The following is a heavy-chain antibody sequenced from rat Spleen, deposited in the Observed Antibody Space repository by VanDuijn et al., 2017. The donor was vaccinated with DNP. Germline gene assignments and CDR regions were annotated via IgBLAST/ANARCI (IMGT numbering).Heavy chain of an antibody. Sequence: EVQLVESGGGLVQPGRSLKLSCAASGFIFSNYWMTWIRQAPGKGLEWIGQINKDSSTITYIPSLKDKFTISRDNDQNTLYLQMSKLGSEDTAIYYCAKGPNYGGWSDYFDYWGQGVMVTVSS. J-gene: IGHJ2*01. V-gene: IGHV4-2*01. D-gene: IGHD1-11*01. CDR3: AKGPNYGGWSDYFDY. CDR1: GFIFSNYW. CDR2: INKDSSTI.